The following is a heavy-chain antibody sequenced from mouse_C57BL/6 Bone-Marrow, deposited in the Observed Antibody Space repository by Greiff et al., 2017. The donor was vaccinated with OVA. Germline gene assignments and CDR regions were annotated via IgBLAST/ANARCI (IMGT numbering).Heavy chain of an antibody. CDR3: ARRGYGSSYLFAY. CDR1: GYTFTSYW. J-gene: IGHJ3*01. V-gene: IGHV1-69*01. Sequence: VQLQQPGAELVMPGASVKLSCKASGYTFTSYWMHWVKQRPGQGLEWIGEIDPSDSYTNYNQKCKGKSTLTVDKSYSTAYMQLSSLTSEDSAVYYCARRGYGSSYLFAYWGQGTLVTVSA. CDR2: IDPSDSYT. D-gene: IGHD1-1*01.